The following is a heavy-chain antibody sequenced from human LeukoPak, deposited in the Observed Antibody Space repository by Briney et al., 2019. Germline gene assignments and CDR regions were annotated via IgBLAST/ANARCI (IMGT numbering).Heavy chain of an antibody. CDR2: ISSSSSYI. Sequence: GGSLRLSCAASGFTFSSYSMNWVRQAPGKGLEWVSSISSSSSYIYYADSVKGRFTISRDNAKNSLYLQMNSLRTEDTAVYYCARERFEYSSSGDAFDIWGQGTMVTVSS. D-gene: IGHD6-6*01. V-gene: IGHV3-21*01. CDR3: ARERFEYSSSGDAFDI. CDR1: GFTFSSYS. J-gene: IGHJ3*02.